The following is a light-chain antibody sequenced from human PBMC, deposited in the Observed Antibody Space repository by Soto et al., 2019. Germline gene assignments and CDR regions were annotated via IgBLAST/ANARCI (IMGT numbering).Light chain of an antibody. V-gene: IGKV1-5*03. CDR1: QSISSW. CDR2: KAS. J-gene: IGKJ1*01. CDR3: QDPNSYSGT. Sequence: YPASQSISSWLAWYQQKPGKAPKLLIYKASSLESRVPSSFSGSGSGTEFTFTISSRNPADPASQSMQDPNSYSGTFAEGTKVDIK.